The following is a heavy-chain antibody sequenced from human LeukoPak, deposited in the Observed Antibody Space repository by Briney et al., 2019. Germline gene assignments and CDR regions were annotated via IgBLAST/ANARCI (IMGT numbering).Heavy chain of an antibody. D-gene: IGHD1-1*01. V-gene: IGHV3-30*03. Sequence: GGSLRLSCAASGFTFSSYGMHWVRQAPGKGLEWVAVISYDGSNKYYADSVKGRFTISRDNSKNTLYLQMNSLRAEDTAVYYCARATAGTTSIGYWGQGTLVTVSS. CDR2: ISYDGSNK. J-gene: IGHJ4*02. CDR3: ARATAGTTSIGY. CDR1: GFTFSSYG.